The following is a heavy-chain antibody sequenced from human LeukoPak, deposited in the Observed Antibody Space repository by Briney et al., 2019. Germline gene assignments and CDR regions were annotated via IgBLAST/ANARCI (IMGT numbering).Heavy chain of an antibody. D-gene: IGHD4-17*01. CDR1: GVSFNDYY. J-gene: IGHJ4*02. V-gene: IGHV4-34*01. CDR2: INHSGYT. Sequence: PSETLSLTCAVSGVSFNDYYRSWVRQTPGKGLEWIGEINHSGYTNDSPSLKSRVTLSIDTSRKQFSLNLRSVTVADTGIYYCTRMTTGHDYWGQGTLVTVSS. CDR3: TRMTTGHDY.